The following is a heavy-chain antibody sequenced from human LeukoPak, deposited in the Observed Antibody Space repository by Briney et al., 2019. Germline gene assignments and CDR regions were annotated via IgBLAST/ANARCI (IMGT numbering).Heavy chain of an antibody. D-gene: IGHD2-15*01. CDR1: GGSISSGGHY. CDR2: IYYSGST. Sequence: SETLSLTCIVSGGSISSGGHYWGWIRQPPGKGLEWIVSIYYSGSTYYSPSLNSRVTIFIDMSKNQFSLKLSSVTATDTAVYYCARLVCGGGSCPAEFDYWGQGTLVTVSS. V-gene: IGHV4-39*01. CDR3: ARLVCGGGSCPAEFDY. J-gene: IGHJ4*02.